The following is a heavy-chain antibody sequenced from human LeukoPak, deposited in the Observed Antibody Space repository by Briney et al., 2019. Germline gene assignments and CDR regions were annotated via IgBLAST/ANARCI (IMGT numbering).Heavy chain of an antibody. CDR2: MSPNSGNT. V-gene: IGHV1-8*01. CDR3: ARETTISPYYFDY. Sequence: ASVKVSCKASGYTFTSYDITWERQAPGQGLEWMGWMSPNSGNTGYAQKFQGRVTMTRNTSITTAYMELSSLTSEDTAVYYCARETTISPYYFDYWGLGSQVTVSS. D-gene: IGHD3-9*01. CDR1: GYTFTSYD. J-gene: IGHJ4*02.